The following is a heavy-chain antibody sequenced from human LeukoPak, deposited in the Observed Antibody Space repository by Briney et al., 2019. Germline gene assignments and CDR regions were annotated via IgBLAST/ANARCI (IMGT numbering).Heavy chain of an antibody. CDR3: ATVFEY. Sequence: GGSLRLSCAASGFTFSSYAMSWVRQAPGKGLEWVSGISGSGGSTYYADSVKGRFTISRDNTKNTVYLQMNSLRAEDTGFYYCATVFEYWGQGALVTVSS. V-gene: IGHV3-23*01. CDR1: GFTFSSYA. D-gene: IGHD4-17*01. J-gene: IGHJ4*02. CDR2: ISGSGGST.